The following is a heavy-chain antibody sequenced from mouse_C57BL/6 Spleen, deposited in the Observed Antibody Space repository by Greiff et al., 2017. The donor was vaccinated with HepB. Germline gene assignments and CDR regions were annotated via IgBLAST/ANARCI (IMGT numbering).Heavy chain of an antibody. Sequence: QVQLQQSGAELVKPGASVKISCKASGYAFSSYWMNWVKQRPGKGLEWIGQIYPGDGDTNYNGKFKGKATLTADKSSSTAYMQLSSLTSEDSAVYFCATVYDYDDEVDYWGQGTTLTVSS. CDR3: ATVYDYDDEVDY. D-gene: IGHD2-4*01. J-gene: IGHJ2*01. V-gene: IGHV1-80*01. CDR2: IYPGDGDT. CDR1: GYAFSSYW.